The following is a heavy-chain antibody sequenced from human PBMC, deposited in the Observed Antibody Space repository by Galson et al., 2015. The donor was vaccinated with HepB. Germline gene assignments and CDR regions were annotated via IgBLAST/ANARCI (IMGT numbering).Heavy chain of an antibody. V-gene: IGHV1-18*01. J-gene: IGHJ4*02. CDR2: ISAYNGNT. D-gene: IGHD3-10*01. CDR1: GYTFTSYG. CDR3: ARVALDYYGSGSYPDY. Sequence: SVKVSCKASGYTFTSYGISWVRQAPGQGLEWMGWISAYNGNTNYAQKLQGRVTMTTDTSTSTAYMELRSLRSDDTAVYYCARVALDYYGSGSYPDYRGQGTLVTVSS.